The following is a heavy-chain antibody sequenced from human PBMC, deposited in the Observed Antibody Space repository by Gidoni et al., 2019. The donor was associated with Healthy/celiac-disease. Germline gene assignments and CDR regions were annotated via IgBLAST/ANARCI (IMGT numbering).Heavy chain of an antibody. D-gene: IGHD5-18*01. CDR1: GGSISSSSYY. CDR3: ARLGSEQRVDSGEWIQLDY. J-gene: IGHJ4*02. Sequence: QLQLQESGPGLVKPSETLSLTCTVSGGSISSSSYYWGWIRQPPGKGLEWIGSIYYSGSTYSNPSLKSRVTISVDTSKNQFSLKLSSVTAADTAVYYCARLGSEQRVDSGEWIQLDYWGQGTLVTVSS. V-gene: IGHV4-39*01. CDR2: IYYSGST.